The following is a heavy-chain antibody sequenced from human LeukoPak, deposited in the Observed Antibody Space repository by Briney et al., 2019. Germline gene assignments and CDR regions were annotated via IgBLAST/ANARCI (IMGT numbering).Heavy chain of an antibody. D-gene: IGHD6-13*01. Sequence: GGSLRLSCAASGFTFSSYAMSWVRQAPGKGLEWVSAISGSGGSTYYADSVKGRFTISRDNSKNTLYLQMNSLRAEDTAVYYCAKDPSRYSSSWFQHWGRAPWSPSPQ. CDR2: ISGSGGST. CDR1: GFTFSSYA. CDR3: AKDPSRYSSSWFQH. V-gene: IGHV3-23*01. J-gene: IGHJ1*01.